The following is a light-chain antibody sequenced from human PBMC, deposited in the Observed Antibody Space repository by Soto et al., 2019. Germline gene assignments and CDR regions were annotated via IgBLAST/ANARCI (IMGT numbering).Light chain of an antibody. Sequence: QYALTQPASVSGSPGQSITIYCTGTSSDIGGYDYVSCYQHHPGKAPKLMIYEVSNRTSGVSNRFSGSKSGNTASLTISGLQAEDEADYYCSAYTSSTLWVFGTGTKLTGL. CDR2: EVS. CDR1: SSDIGGYDY. CDR3: SAYTSSTLWV. V-gene: IGLV2-14*01. J-gene: IGLJ1*01.